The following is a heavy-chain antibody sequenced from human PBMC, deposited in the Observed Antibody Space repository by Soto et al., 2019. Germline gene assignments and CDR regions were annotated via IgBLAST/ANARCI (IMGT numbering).Heavy chain of an antibody. CDR1: GYNFIAYY. Sequence: QVQLVQSGAEVKKPGSSVKLSCKASGYNFIAYYIYWVRQAPGQGPEWMGMINPSSGATNYAQKFQGRVTVTRDTSTSTAYLELSSLRSEDAAVYYCPKYCAGDCRHFDAWGQGTLVTVSS. CDR2: INPSSGAT. J-gene: IGHJ4*02. D-gene: IGHD2-21*02. V-gene: IGHV1-46*01. CDR3: PKYCAGDCRHFDA.